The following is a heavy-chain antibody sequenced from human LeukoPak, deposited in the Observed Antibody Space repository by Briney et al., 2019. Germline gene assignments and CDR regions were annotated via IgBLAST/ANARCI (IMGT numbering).Heavy chain of an antibody. J-gene: IGHJ4*02. CDR1: GGTFSSYA. V-gene: IGHV1-69*13. Sequence: SVKVSCKASGGTFSSYAISLVRQAPGQGLEWMGGIIPIFGTANYAQKFQGRVTITADESTSTAYMELSSLRSEDTAVYYCARSDSSGYYEGGYDYWGQGTLVTVSS. CDR2: IIPIFGTA. D-gene: IGHD3-22*01. CDR3: ARSDSSGYYEGGYDY.